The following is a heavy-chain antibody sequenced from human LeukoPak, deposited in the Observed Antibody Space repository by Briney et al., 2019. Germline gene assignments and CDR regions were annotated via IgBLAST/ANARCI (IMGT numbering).Heavy chain of an antibody. CDR3: ANTGYTYEFDY. J-gene: IGHJ4*02. CDR1: GFTFSDYY. CDR2: ISSSSSYT. V-gene: IGHV3-11*03. Sequence: PGGSLRLSCAASGFTFSDYYMSWIRQAPGKGLEWVSYISSSSSYTNYADSLKGRFTISRDNAKNSLYLQMNSLKSDDTAVYYCANTGYTYEFDYWGQGTLVTVSS. D-gene: IGHD5-18*01.